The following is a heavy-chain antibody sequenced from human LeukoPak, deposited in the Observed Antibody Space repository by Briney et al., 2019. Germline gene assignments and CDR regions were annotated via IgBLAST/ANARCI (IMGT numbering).Heavy chain of an antibody. D-gene: IGHD5-18*01. V-gene: IGHV3-48*03. CDR2: ISSSGSTI. Sequence: GGSLRLSCAASGFTFSSYEMNWVRQAPGKGLEWVSYISSSGSTIYYADSVKGRFTISRDDSKNTLYLQMNSLKTEDTALYYCTTDLAAMVRAVDYWGQGTLVTVSS. CDR3: TTDLAAMVRAVDY. CDR1: GFTFSSYE. J-gene: IGHJ4*02.